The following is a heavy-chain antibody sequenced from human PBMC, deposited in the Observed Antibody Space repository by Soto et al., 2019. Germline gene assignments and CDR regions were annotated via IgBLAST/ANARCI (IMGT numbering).Heavy chain of an antibody. V-gene: IGHV1-3*01. Sequence: RASVKVSCKVSGYTFTSYAMHWVRQAPGQRLEWMGWINAGNGNTKYSQKFQGRVTITRDTSASTAYMELSSLRSEDTAVYYCATAIADDAFDIWGRGTMVTVSS. CDR3: ATAIADDAFDI. CDR1: GYTFTSYA. J-gene: IGHJ3*02. CDR2: INAGNGNT. D-gene: IGHD2-2*01.